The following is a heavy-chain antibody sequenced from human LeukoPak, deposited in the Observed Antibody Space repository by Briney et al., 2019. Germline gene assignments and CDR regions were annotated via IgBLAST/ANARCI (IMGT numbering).Heavy chain of an antibody. CDR2: INHSGST. J-gene: IGHJ3*02. CDR3: ARGSYSSGWYAANAFDI. D-gene: IGHD6-19*01. V-gene: IGHV4-34*01. CDR1: GGSFSGYY. Sequence: SETLSLTCAVYGGSFSGYYWSWIRQPPGKGLEWIGEINHSGSTNCNPSLKSRVTISVDTSKNQFSLKLSSVTAADTAVYYCARGSYSSGWYAANAFDIWGQGTMVTVSS.